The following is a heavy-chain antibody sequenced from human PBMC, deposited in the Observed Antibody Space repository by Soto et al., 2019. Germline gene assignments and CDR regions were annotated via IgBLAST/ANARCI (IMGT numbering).Heavy chain of an antibody. J-gene: IGHJ4*02. V-gene: IGHV3-11*06. CDR3: ARVVRLMLYSYY. D-gene: IGHD2-8*01. CDR2: IGPSSSYT. Sequence: GSLRLSCAASGFTFSDYYMSWIRQAPGKGLEWVSYIGPSSSYTNYADSVKGRFTISRDNTKNSLYLQMNSLRAEDTAVYYCARVVRLMLYSYYWCQGTLVRVSS. CDR1: GFTFSDYY.